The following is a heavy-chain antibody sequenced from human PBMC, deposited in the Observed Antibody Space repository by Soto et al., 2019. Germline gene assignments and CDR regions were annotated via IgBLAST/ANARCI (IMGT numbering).Heavy chain of an antibody. J-gene: IGHJ5*02. V-gene: IGHV4-59*01. CDR1: GGSISSYY. D-gene: IGHD6-13*01. CDR3: AREGVAAAGLIHWFDP. CDR2: IYYSGGT. Sequence: SETLSLTCTVSGGSISSYYWSWIRQPPGKGLEWIGYIYYSGGTNYNPSLKSRVTISVDTSKNQFSLKLSSVTAADTAVYYCAREGVAAAGLIHWFDPWGQGTLVTVSS.